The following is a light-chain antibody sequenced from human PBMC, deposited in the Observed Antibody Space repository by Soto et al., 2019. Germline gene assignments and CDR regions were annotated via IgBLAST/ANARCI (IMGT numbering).Light chain of an antibody. V-gene: IGKV1-5*03. CDR1: KTISSW. CDR2: KAS. Sequence: DIQMTQSPSTLSGSVGDRVTITGPASKTISSWLACYQQKPEKAPKLLIYKASTLKSGVPSRFSGSGSGTEFTLTISSLQPDDFANYYCQHYNSYSEAFGQGTKVDIK. CDR3: QHYNSYSEA. J-gene: IGKJ1*01.